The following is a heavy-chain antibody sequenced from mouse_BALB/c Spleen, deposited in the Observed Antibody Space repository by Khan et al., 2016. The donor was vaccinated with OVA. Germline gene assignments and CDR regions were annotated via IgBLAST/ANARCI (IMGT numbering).Heavy chain of an antibody. CDR3: ARDKGYGYDWYFDV. D-gene: IGHD1-2*01. CDR1: GISITTGNYR. J-gene: IGHJ1*01. Sequence: EVQLQESGPGLVKPSQTVSLTCTVTGISITTGNYRWGWIRQFPGNNLEWIGYIYYSGTITYNPSLTSRTTITRDTSKNQFFLEMNSLTAEDTATDYCARDKGYGYDWYFDVWGAGTTVTVSS. V-gene: IGHV3-5*02. CDR2: IYYSGTI.